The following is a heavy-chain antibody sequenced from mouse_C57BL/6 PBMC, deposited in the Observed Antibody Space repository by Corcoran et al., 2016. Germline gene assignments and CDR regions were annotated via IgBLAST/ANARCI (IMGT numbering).Heavy chain of an antibody. CDR3: ARSKYDWFAY. CDR2: INPYNGGT. D-gene: IGHD2-12*01. CDR1: GYTFTDYY. V-gene: IGHV1-19*01. Sequence: EVQLQQSGPVLVKPGASVKMSCKASGYTFTDYYMNWVKQSHGKSLEWIGVINPYNGGTSYNQKFKGKATLTVDKSSSTAYMELNSLTSEDSAVYYCARSKYDWFAYWGQGTLVTVSA. J-gene: IGHJ3*01.